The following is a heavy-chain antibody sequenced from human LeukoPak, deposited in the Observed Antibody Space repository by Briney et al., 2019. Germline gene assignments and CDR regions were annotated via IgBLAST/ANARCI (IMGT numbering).Heavy chain of an antibody. CDR3: ARFWSGYYIDY. V-gene: IGHV3-33*01. CDR1: GFTFSSYG. Sequence: GGSLRLSCAASGFTFSSYGMHWVRQAPGKGLEWVAVIWYDGSNKYYADSVKGRFTISRDNSKNTLYLQMNSLRAEDTAVYYCARFWSGYYIDYWGQGTLVTVSS. J-gene: IGHJ4*02. D-gene: IGHD3-3*01. CDR2: IWYDGSNK.